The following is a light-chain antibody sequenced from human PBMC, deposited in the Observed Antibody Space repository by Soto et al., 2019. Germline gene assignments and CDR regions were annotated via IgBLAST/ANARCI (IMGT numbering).Light chain of an antibody. V-gene: IGKV1-39*01. CDR1: QPIGIY. CDR3: QQCYRTPPT. J-gene: IGKJ2*01. Sequence: DIQMTQSPSSLTASVGDRVTITCRASQPIGIYLNWYQQKPGKAPKLLIYGVSNLQSGIPARFSCSGSGIDFTLNICSLQPQDCADYYCQQCYRTPPTFGQGTKWEIK. CDR2: GVS.